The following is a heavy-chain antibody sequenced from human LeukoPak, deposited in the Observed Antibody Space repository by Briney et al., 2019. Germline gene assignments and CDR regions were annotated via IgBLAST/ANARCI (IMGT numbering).Heavy chain of an antibody. J-gene: IGHJ6*03. D-gene: IGHD3-10*01. CDR1: GYTFTSYG. CDR3: ARGPHYGSGSPDYYYYYMDV. V-gene: IGHV1-8*01. CDR2: MNPNSGNT. Sequence: ASVKVSGKASGYTFTSYGINWVRQATGQGLEWMGWMNPNSGNTGYAQKFQGRVTMTRNTSISTAYMELSSLRSEDTAVYYCARGPHYGSGSPDYYYYYMDVWGKGTTVTVS.